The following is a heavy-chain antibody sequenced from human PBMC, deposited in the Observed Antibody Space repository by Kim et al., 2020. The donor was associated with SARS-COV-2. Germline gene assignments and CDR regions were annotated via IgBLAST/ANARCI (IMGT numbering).Heavy chain of an antibody. V-gene: IGHV3-15*01. CDR2: IKTKTDGETT. CDR1: GFTFINAW. Sequence: GGSLRLSCAASGFTFINAWMTWVRQAPGKGLEWVGRIKTKTDGETTDYAAPVKGRFTISRDDSKNTLYLQINSLKTEDTGIYYCTSEKGSPSWFDPWGQG. D-gene: IGHD2-15*01. CDR3: TSEKGSPSWFDP. J-gene: IGHJ5*02.